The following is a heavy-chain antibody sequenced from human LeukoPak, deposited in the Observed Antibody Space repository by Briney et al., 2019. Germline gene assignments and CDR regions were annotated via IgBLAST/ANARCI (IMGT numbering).Heavy chain of an antibody. J-gene: IGHJ6*03. CDR1: GGSISSYY. D-gene: IGHD2-15*01. Sequence: SETLSLTCTVSGGSISSYYWSWTRQPPGKGLEWIGHIYYSGSTNYNPSLKSRVTISVDTSKNQFSLKLSSVTAADTAVYYCARGPTRYYYYMDVWGKGTTVTVSS. CDR2: IYYSGST. V-gene: IGHV4-59*01. CDR3: ARGPTRYYYYMDV.